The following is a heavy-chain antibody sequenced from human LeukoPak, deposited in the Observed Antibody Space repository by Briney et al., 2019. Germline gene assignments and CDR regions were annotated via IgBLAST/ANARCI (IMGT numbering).Heavy chain of an antibody. J-gene: IGHJ3*02. CDR3: AKEYDILTGYYAFDI. V-gene: IGHV3-30*02. Sequence: GGSLRLSCAASGFTFSTYGMHWVRQAPGKGLEWVAFIRYDGTNKYYADSVKGRFTISRDNSKNTLYLQMNSLRAEDTAVYYCAKEYDILTGYYAFDIWGQGTMVTVSS. D-gene: IGHD3-9*01. CDR1: GFTFSTYG. CDR2: IRYDGTNK.